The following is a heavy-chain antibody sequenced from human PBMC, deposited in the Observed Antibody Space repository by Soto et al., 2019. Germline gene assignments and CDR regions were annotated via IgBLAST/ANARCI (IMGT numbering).Heavy chain of an antibody. V-gene: IGHV1-8*01. J-gene: IGHJ4*01. D-gene: IGHD6-13*01. Sequence: GAFKESFNASGWTYPKWDVYWVGQTASKGMKVMRNINNRSGNTGYEQKFQGRATMTRNTSISKAYMELSSMTSDDTAVYYCTASSWLGAGLHXWGQGTPVTVSX. CDR2: INNRSGNT. CDR1: GWTYPKWD. CDR3: TASSWLGAGLHX.